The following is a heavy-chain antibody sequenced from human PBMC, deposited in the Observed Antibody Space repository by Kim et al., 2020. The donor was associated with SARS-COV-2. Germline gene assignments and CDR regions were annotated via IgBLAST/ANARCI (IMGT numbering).Heavy chain of an antibody. D-gene: IGHD3-9*01. CDR3: ARHVSDILTGYPNWFDP. CDR2: IDPSDSYT. CDR1: GYSFTSYW. V-gene: IGHV5-10-1*01. J-gene: IGHJ5*02. Sequence: GESLKISCKGSGYSFTSYWISWVRQMPGKGLEWMGRIDPSDSYTNYSPSFQGHVTISADKSINTAYLQWSSLKASDTAMYYCARHVSDILTGYPNWFDPWGQGTLVTVSS.